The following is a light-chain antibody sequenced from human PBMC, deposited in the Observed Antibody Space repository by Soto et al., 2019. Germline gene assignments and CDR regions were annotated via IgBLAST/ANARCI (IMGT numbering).Light chain of an antibody. Sequence: QSVLTQPLSASASPGQRVTISCSGGSSNIGSNTVAWYQHLPGTAPPRLIFTAGQRPSGVPGRFSGSKSGTSASLAISGLQYEDEGDDYCSAWDNSLNGYVFGPGTKVTVL. CDR1: SSNIGSNT. CDR2: TAG. V-gene: IGLV1-44*01. CDR3: SAWDNSLNGYV. J-gene: IGLJ1*01.